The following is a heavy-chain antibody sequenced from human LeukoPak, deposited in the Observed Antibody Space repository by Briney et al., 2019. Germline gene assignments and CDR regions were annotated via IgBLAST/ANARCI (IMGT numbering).Heavy chain of an antibody. Sequence: GGSLRLSCAASGFIFSTSWMSWVRQAPGKGLEWVSNIKQDGSQKHYVDSVKGRFTISRDNSKNLLYLQMNSLGAEDTAVYYCVRGGYSSFDYWGQGTLVTVSS. CDR3: VRGGYSSFDY. V-gene: IGHV3-7*01. D-gene: IGHD3-10*01. CDR1: GFIFSTSW. CDR2: IKQDGSQK. J-gene: IGHJ4*02.